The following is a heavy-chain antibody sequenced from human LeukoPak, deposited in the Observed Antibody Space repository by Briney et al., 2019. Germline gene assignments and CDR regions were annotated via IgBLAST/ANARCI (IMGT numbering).Heavy chain of an antibody. CDR1: GFPFRSYA. V-gene: IGHV3-23*01. CDR3: ANGGTYSSGP. Sequence: GGSLGLSFAASGFPFRSYALSWFRRAPGKGLEWVSGISGSGGTTYYADSVKGRFTISRDNAKNSLFLQINSLRAEDTAVYYCANGGTYSSGPWGQGTLVTVSS. J-gene: IGHJ5*02. D-gene: IGHD3-22*01. CDR2: ISGSGGTT.